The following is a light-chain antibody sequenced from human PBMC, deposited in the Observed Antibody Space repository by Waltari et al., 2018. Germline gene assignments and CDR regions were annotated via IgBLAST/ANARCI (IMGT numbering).Light chain of an antibody. V-gene: IGLV3-1*01. J-gene: IGLJ3*02. CDR2: QDS. Sequence: SYELIQPPSVSVSPGQTGSITCSGEQLGDKFVCWYQQKPGQSPALVIHQDSKRPSGIPERVSGSNSGNTATLTSSGTQAMDEADYYCQAWDSSPQFGGGTKLTVL. CDR1: QLGDKF. CDR3: QAWDSSPQ.